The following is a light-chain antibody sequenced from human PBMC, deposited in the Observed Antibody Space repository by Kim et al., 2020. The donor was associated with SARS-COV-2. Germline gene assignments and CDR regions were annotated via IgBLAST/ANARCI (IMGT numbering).Light chain of an antibody. CDR2: EVS. CDR3: CSYAGSSTVV. CDR1: SSDGGSYNL. Sequence: GQSITISCTGTSSDGGSYNLVSWYQQHPGKAPKLMIYEVSKRPSGVSNRFSGSKSGNTASLTISGLQAEDEADYYCCSYAGSSTVVFGGGTQLTVL. V-gene: IGLV2-23*02. J-gene: IGLJ2*01.